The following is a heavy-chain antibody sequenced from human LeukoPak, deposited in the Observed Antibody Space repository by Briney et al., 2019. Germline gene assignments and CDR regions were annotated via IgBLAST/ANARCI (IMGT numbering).Heavy chain of an antibody. V-gene: IGHV1-18*01. D-gene: IGHD3-22*01. J-gene: IGHJ4*02. CDR2: ISAYNGNT. CDR1: GYTFTSYG. Sequence: ASVKVSCKAPGYTFTSYGISWVRQAPGQGLEWMGWISAYNGNTNYAQKLQGRVTMTTDTSTSTAYMELRSLRSDDTAVYYCAREVGYYDSSGYYYWGQGTLVTVSS. CDR3: AREVGYYDSSGYYY.